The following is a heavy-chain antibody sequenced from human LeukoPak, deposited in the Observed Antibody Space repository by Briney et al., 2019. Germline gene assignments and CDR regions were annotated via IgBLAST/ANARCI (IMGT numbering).Heavy chain of an antibody. V-gene: IGHV3-30*02. Sequence: GGSLRLSCAASGFTFSSFGMHWVRQAPGKGLEWVAFVRNDGSHKNYADSVKGRFTISRDNSKHMLYLQMNSLRPDDTAVYYCAKDLSMVRGIFDYWGQGTLVTVSS. D-gene: IGHD3-10*01. J-gene: IGHJ4*02. CDR1: GFTFSSFG. CDR2: VRNDGSHK. CDR3: AKDLSMVRGIFDY.